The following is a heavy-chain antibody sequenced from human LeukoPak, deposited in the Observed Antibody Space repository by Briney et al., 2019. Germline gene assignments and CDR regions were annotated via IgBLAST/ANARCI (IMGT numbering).Heavy chain of an antibody. D-gene: IGHD3-9*01. CDR2: ISAYNGNT. J-gene: IGHJ6*03. CDR1: GYTFTSYG. CDR3: AREVDPYYYYYMDV. V-gene: IGHV1-18*01. Sequence: ASVKVSCKASGYTFTSYGISWVRQAPGQGLEWMGWISAYNGNTSYAQKLQGRVTMTTDTSTSTAYMELRSLRSDDTAVYYCAREVDPYYYYYMDVWGKGTTVTVSS.